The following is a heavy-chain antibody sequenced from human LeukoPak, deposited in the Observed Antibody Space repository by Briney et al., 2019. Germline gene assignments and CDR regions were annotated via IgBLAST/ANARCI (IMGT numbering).Heavy chain of an antibody. V-gene: IGHV3-53*01. CDR1: GFIVSNNY. Sequence: GGSLRLSCAASGFIVSNNYMSWVRQAPGKGLEWVSVLYSGGRTFYADSVKGRFTISRDNSKNTLYLQMNSLRAEDTAVYYCTRAYRSGIAAAFDYWGQGTLVTVSS. CDR3: TRAYRSGIAAAFDY. J-gene: IGHJ4*02. D-gene: IGHD6-13*01. CDR2: LYSGGRT.